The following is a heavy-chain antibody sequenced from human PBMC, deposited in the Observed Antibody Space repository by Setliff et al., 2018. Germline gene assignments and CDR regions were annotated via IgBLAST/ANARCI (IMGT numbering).Heavy chain of an antibody. Sequence: SETLSLTCGVFGESFSGFHWSWIRQPPGKGLEWIGEINHSGNTNYNPSLKSRVTISLDTSENEFSLKLTSVTAADTAVYYCAIAPGREDYYYMDVWGKGTTVTVSS. CDR2: INHSGNT. CDR1: GESFSGFH. D-gene: IGHD1-1*01. CDR3: AIAPGREDYYYMDV. J-gene: IGHJ6*03. V-gene: IGHV4-34*01.